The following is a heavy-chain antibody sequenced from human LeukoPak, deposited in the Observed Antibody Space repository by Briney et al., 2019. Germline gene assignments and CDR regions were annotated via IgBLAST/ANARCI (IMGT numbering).Heavy chain of an antibody. CDR2: IYYSGST. J-gene: IGHJ4*02. CDR1: GGSISSSSYY. V-gene: IGHV4-39*01. CDR3: ASLPLYYFDY. Sequence: SETLSLTCTVYGGSISSSSYYWGWIRQPPGKGLEWIGSIYYSGSTYYNPSLKSRATISVDTSKNQFSLKLSSVTAADTAVYYCASLPLYYFDYWGQGTLVTVSS.